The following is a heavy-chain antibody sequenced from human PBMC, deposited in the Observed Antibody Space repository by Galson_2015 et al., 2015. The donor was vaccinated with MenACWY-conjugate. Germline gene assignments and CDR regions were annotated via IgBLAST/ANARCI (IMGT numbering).Heavy chain of an antibody. V-gene: IGHV1-18*01. CDR1: DNRFSSYG. CDR3: ARDRDVNYLPSSAMVRGEAMDV. D-gene: IGHD3-10*01. J-gene: IGHJ6*02. CDR2: ISGYNGDT. Sequence: SVKVSCKASDNRFSSYGINWVRQAPGQGLEWMGWISGYNGDTIYAQKVQGRVIMTTDTSTRTAYMELRSLRSDDTAVYYCARDRDVNYLPSSAMVRGEAMDVWGQGTTVTVSS.